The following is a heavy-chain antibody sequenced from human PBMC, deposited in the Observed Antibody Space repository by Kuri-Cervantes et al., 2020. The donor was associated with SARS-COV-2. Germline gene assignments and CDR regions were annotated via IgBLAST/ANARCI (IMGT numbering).Heavy chain of an antibody. D-gene: IGHD3-3*01. CDR1: GDSVSSNSAA. CDR3: ATDLLFFGVVVMSLDI. V-gene: IGHV6-1*01. J-gene: IGHJ3*02. CDR2: TYYRSKWYN. Sequence: SQTLSLTCAISGDSVSSNSAAWNWIRQSPSRGLEWLGRTYYRSKWYNDYAVSVKSRITINPDTSKNQFSLQLNSVTPEDTAVYYCATDLLFFGVVVMSLDIWGQGTMVTVSS.